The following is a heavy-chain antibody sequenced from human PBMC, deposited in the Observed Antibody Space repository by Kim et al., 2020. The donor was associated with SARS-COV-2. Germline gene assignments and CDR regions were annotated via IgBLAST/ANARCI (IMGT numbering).Heavy chain of an antibody. CDR3: ARIRPCNFRINDV. Sequence: SNPSLKSRVTISLGSSTNQFTLLLSSVTAADTAVYYCARIRPCNFRINDVWGQGTTVTVSS. J-gene: IGHJ6*02. V-gene: IGHV4-34*01.